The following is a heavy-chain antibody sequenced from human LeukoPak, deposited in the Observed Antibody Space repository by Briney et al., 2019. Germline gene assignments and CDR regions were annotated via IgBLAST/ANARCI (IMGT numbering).Heavy chain of an antibody. J-gene: IGHJ4*02. V-gene: IGHV3-48*02. D-gene: IGHD3-22*01. Sequence: GSLRLSCEASQFSFMSYSMTWVRQAPGKGLEWVAYISSNSITIKYADSVKGRFTISRDNAKRSLFLQMNSLRDDDTAVYYCARSGNYYDTSGLSHWGQGTLVSVSS. CDR2: ISSNSITI. CDR3: ARSGNYYDTSGLSH. CDR1: QFSFMSYS.